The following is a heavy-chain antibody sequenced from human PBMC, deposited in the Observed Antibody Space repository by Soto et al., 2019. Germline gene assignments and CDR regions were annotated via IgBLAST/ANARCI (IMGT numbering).Heavy chain of an antibody. V-gene: IGHV4-59*08. Sequence: SETLSLTCTVSGGSISSYYWSWIRQPPGKGLEWIGYIYYSGSTNYSPSLKSRVTISVDTSKNQFSLKLSSVTAADTAVYYCARQNSYYYYMDVWGKGTTVTGLL. CDR3: ARQNSYYYYMDV. J-gene: IGHJ6*03. CDR2: IYYSGST. CDR1: GGSISSYY.